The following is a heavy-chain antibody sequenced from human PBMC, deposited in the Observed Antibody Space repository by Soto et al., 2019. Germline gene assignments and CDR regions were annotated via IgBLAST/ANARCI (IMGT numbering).Heavy chain of an antibody. CDR1: GYTFTNYG. Sequence: GASVKVSCKASGYTFTNYGITWVRQAPGQGLEWMGWISAYNGNTHYTQRLQGRVTMTTDTSTSTAYMELRGLRSDDTAVYYFARVRQLVGYFYYYMDVWGKGTTVTVSS. D-gene: IGHD6-6*01. J-gene: IGHJ6*03. CDR3: ARVRQLVGYFYYYMDV. CDR2: ISAYNGNT. V-gene: IGHV1-18*01.